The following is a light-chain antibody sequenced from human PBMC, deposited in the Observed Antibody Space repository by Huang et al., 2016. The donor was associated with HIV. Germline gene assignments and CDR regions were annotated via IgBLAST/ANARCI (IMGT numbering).Light chain of an antibody. CDR3: QQYDNLPIT. J-gene: IGKJ5*01. CDR2: DAS. V-gene: IGKV1-33*01. CDR1: QDISNY. Sequence: DIQMTQSPSSLSASVGDRVTITCQASQDISNYLNWYQQKPGKAPKLLIYDASNLETGVPSRFSGSGSGTDLTFTISSLQPEDIETYYCQQYDNLPITFGQGTRLEIK.